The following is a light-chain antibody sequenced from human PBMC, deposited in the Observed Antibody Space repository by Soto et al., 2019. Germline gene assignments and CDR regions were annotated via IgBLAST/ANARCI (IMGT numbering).Light chain of an antibody. CDR2: DAS. V-gene: IGKV3-11*01. CDR3: QQRSDWPPLT. CDR1: QSVSNY. J-gene: IGKJ4*01. Sequence: EIVLTQSPATLSLSPGERATLSCRASQSVSNYLAWYQQKPGQAPRLLIYDASNRATGIPARFSGSGSGTDVTLTISSLEPEDVAVYYCQQRSDWPPLTFGGGTKVESK.